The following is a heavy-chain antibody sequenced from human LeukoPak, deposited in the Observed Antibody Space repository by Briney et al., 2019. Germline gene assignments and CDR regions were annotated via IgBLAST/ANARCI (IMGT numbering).Heavy chain of an antibody. Sequence: GASVKVSCKASGYTFTSYYTHWVRQAPGQGLEWMGIINPSGGSTSYAQKFQGRVTMTRDTSTSTVYMELSSLRSEDTAVYYCARSVTNAKYYYDSSGYLGFIGYWGQGTLVTVSS. D-gene: IGHD3-22*01. CDR2: INPSGGST. J-gene: IGHJ4*02. CDR1: GYTFTSYY. V-gene: IGHV1-46*01. CDR3: ARSVTNAKYYYDSSGYLGFIGY.